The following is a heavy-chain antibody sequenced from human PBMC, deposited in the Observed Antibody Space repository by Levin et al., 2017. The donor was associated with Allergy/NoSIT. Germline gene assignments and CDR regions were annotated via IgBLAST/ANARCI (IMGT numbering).Heavy chain of an antibody. J-gene: IGHJ4*02. CDR2: INPSGGST. D-gene: IGHD6-19*01. Sequence: GASVKVSCKSSGYTFITYYIHWVRQAPGQGLEWMGFINPSGGSTFYAQKFQGRVTMTRDTSTSTVYMELTGLRSDDTAVYYCARNVGSGLDYWGQGTLVTVSS. CDR1: GYTFITYY. V-gene: IGHV1-46*01. CDR3: ARNVGSGLDY.